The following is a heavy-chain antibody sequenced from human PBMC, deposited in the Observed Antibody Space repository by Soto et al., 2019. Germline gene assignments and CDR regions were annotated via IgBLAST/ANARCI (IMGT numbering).Heavy chain of an antibody. CDR1: GFTFSSYG. Sequence: GGSLRLSCAASGFTFSSYGMHWVRQAPGKGLEWVAVISYDGSNKYYADSVKGRFTISRDNSKNTLYLQMNSLRAEDTAVYYCAKDRGRYSSSWLLLYYFDYWGQGTLVIVSS. V-gene: IGHV3-30*18. J-gene: IGHJ4*02. D-gene: IGHD6-13*01. CDR3: AKDRGRYSSSWLLLYYFDY. CDR2: ISYDGSNK.